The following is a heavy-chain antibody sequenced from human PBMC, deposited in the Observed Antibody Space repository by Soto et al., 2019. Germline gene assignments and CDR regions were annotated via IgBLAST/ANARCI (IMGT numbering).Heavy chain of an antibody. Sequence: SETLSLTCAVYGGSFSGYYWSWIRQPPGKGLEWIGEINHSGSTNYNPSLKSRVTISVDTSKNQFSLKLSSVTAADTAVYYCARAYCRSTSCPQPSFDPWGQGTLVTVSS. CDR2: INHSGST. V-gene: IGHV4-34*01. CDR3: ARAYCRSTSCPQPSFDP. CDR1: GGSFSGYY. J-gene: IGHJ5*02. D-gene: IGHD2-2*01.